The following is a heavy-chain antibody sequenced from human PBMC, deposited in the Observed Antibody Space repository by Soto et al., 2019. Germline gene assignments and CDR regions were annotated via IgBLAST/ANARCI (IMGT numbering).Heavy chain of an antibody. CDR2: IWYDGSNK. J-gene: IGHJ5*02. D-gene: IGHD4-4*01. CDR3: ARGADSNYVNNWFDP. Sequence: GGSLRLSCAASGFTFSSYGMHWVRQAPGKGLEWVAVIWYDGSNKYYADSVKGRFTISRDNSKNTLYLQMNSLRAEDTAVYYCARGADSNYVNNWFDPWGQGTLVTVSS. V-gene: IGHV3-33*01. CDR1: GFTFSSYG.